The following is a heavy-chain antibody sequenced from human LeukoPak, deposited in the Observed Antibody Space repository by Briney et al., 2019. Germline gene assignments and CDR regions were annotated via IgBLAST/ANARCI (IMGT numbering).Heavy chain of an antibody. J-gene: IGHJ4*02. CDR1: GYTFTDYY. Sequence: ASVKVSCKASGYTFTDYYIHWVRQAPGQGLEWMGWINPNSGGTNYTQKFQGRVTMTRDTSISTAYLELNRLTSDDTAVYYCARVLARYGNLDYWGQGILVAVSS. V-gene: IGHV1-2*02. CDR2: INPNSGGT. CDR3: ARVLARYGNLDY. D-gene: IGHD1-14*01.